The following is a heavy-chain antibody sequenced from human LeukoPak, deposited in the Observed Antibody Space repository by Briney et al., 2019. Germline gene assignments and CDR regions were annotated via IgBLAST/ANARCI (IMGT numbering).Heavy chain of an antibody. CDR1: GYTFTGYY. D-gene: IGHD1-26*01. CDR2: INPNSGGT. V-gene: IGHV1-2*02. J-gene: IGHJ4*02. CDR3: ARSLTKWEHNYYFDY. Sequence: ASVKVSCKASGYTFTGYYMHWVRQAPGQGLEWMGWINPNSGGTNYAQKFQGRVTITADESTSTAYMELSSLRSEDTAVYYCARSLTKWEHNYYFDYWGQGTLVTVSS.